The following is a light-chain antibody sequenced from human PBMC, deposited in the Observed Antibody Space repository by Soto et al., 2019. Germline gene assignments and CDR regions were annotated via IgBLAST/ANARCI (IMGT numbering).Light chain of an antibody. V-gene: IGLV7-46*01. CDR2: DTT. Sequence: QAVVTQEPSLTVSPGGTVTLTCGSSTGAVTSGHYPYWFQQKPGQAPRTLIYDTTNTHSWTPARFAGSLLGGKAALTLSGAQPEDEADYYCSISHSGAVVFGGGTKVTVL. CDR3: SISHSGAVV. CDR1: TGAVTSGHY. J-gene: IGLJ2*01.